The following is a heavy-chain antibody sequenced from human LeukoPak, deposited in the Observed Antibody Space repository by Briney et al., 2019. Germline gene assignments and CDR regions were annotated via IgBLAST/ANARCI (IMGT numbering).Heavy chain of an antibody. V-gene: IGHV1-18*01. J-gene: IGHJ5*02. CDR1: GYTFTSYG. Sequence: ASVKVSCKASGYTFTSYGINWVRQAPGQGLEWMGWISAYNGNTNYAQKLQGRVTMTTDTSTSTAYMELRSLRSDDTAVYYCARSHESDSSSWSNNWFDPWGQGTLVTVSS. CDR2: ISAYNGNT. D-gene: IGHD6-13*01. CDR3: ARSHESDSSSWSNNWFDP.